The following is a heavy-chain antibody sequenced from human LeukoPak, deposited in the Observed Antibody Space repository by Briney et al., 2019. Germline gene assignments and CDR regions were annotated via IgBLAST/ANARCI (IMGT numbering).Heavy chain of an antibody. CDR3: ATFPAGIDY. CDR1: GFTFSSYC. J-gene: IGHJ4*02. V-gene: IGHV3-48*02. CDR2: ISSSSSTI. Sequence: GGSLRLSCAASGFTFSSYCMDCARQAPGKGLEWVSYISSSSSTIYYADSVKGRFTISRDNAKNSLYLQMNSLRDEDTAVYYCATFPAGIDYWGQGTLVTVSS.